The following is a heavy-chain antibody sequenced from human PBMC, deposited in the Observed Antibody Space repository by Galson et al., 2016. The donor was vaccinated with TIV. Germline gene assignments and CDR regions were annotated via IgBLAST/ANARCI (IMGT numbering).Heavy chain of an antibody. CDR2: IGGIGVNT. V-gene: IGHV3-23*01. J-gene: IGHJ4*02. D-gene: IGHD2-15*01. CDR1: GFAFSGYA. CDR3: AKFRTWDILGHFDY. Sequence: SLRLSCAVSGFAFSGYAMSWVRQAPGKGLEWVSSIGGIGVNTYYADSVKGRFTISRDNSKNTLYLQMNSLRVEDTAVYYCAKFRTWDILGHFDYWGQGILVTVSS.